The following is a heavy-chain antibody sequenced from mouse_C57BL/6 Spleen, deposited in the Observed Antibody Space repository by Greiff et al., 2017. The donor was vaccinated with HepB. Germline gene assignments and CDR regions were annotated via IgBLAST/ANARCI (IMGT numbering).Heavy chain of an antibody. V-gene: IGHV2-5*01. D-gene: IGHD1-1*02. CDR1: GFSLTSYG. J-gene: IGHJ4*01. CDR2: IWSGGST. Sequence: VKLVESGPGLVQPSQSLSITCTVSGFSLTSYGVHWVRQSPGKGLEWLGVIWSGGSTDYNAAFMSRLSITKDNSKCQVFFKMNSLQADDTAIYYCAKYGGGYAMDYWGQGTSVTVSS. CDR3: AKYGGGYAMDY.